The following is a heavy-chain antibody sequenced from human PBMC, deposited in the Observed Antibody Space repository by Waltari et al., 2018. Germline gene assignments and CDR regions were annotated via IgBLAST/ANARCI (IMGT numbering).Heavy chain of an antibody. V-gene: IGHV1-18*01. CDR1: GYSFTNDG. D-gene: IGHD2-2*01. CDR2: ISAYNGNR. Sequence: QVHLLQSGPEVKKPGASVKVSCKAAGYSFTNDGISWVRQAHGQGLEWMGWISAYNGNRNYAQKFQGRVTITADESTSTAYMELSSLRSEDTAVYYCARVGGLGYCSSTSCYEIDYWGQGTLVTVSS. CDR3: ARVGGLGYCSSTSCYEIDY. J-gene: IGHJ4*02.